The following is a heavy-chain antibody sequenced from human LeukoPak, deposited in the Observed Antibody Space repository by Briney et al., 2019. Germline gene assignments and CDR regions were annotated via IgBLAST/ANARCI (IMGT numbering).Heavy chain of an antibody. CDR2: IYNSGST. D-gene: IGHD1-1*01. J-gene: IGHJ5*02. CDR1: GGSISSYY. Sequence: SETLSLTCTVSGGSISSYYWSWIRQPPGKGLEWIGYIYNSGSTNYNPSLKSRVTISVDTSKNQFSLKLSSVTAADTAVYYCARLTTGTTRLGNWFGPWGQGTLVTVSS. CDR3: ARLTTGTTRLGNWFGP. V-gene: IGHV4-59*08.